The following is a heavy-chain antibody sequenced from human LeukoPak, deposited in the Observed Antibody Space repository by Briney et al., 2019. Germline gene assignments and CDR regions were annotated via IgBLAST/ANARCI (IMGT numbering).Heavy chain of an antibody. J-gene: IGHJ4*02. Sequence: ASVKVSCKASGYTFTDYYMHWVRQAPGQGLEWMGWINPNSGGTNYAQKFRGRVTMTRDTSISTAYMELSRLRSDDTAVYYCARWDPTYDIAASGTSNYYWGQGTLVTVSS. CDR3: ARWDPTYDIAASGTSNYY. V-gene: IGHV1-2*02. CDR1: GYTFTDYY. D-gene: IGHD6-13*01. CDR2: INPNSGGT.